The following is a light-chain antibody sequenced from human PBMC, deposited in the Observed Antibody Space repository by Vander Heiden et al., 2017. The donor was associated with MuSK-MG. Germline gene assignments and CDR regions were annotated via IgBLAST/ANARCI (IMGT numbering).Light chain of an antibody. CDR2: YDS. CDR3: QVWDSSSDHRV. CDR1: NIGSKS. Sequence: SYVLTQPPSVSVAPGKTARITCGGNNIGSKSGHGYQQKPGQAPVLVIYYDSDRPSGIPERFSGSNSGNTATLTISRVEAGDEADYYCQVWDSSSDHRVFGTGTKVTVL. J-gene: IGLJ1*01. V-gene: IGLV3-21*04.